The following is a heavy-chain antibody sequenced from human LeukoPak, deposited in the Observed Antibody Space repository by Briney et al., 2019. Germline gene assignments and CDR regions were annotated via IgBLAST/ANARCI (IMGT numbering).Heavy chain of an antibody. CDR3: ARNSGRDSKDY. D-gene: IGHD1-26*01. Sequence: ASVKVSCKASGGTFSSYAISWVRQAPGQRPEWMGWINADNGNTRYSQKFQGRVTFTSDASASTAYMELGSLRFEDTAVYYCARNSGRDSKDYWGQGTLVTVSS. CDR2: INADNGNT. J-gene: IGHJ4*02. CDR1: GGTFSSYA. V-gene: IGHV1-3*01.